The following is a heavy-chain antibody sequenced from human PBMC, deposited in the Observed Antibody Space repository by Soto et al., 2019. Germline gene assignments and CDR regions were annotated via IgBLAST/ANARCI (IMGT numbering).Heavy chain of an antibody. D-gene: IGHD2-8*01. V-gene: IGHV3-23*01. CDR3: AKDSDIVLKGREFYFQH. J-gene: IGHJ1*01. Sequence: GGSLRLSCAASGFTFSSYAMSWVRQAPGKGLEWVSAISGSGGSTYYADSVKGRFTISRDNSKNTLYLQMNSLRVEDTAVYYCAKDSDIVLKGREFYFQHWGQGTLVTVSS. CDR2: ISGSGGST. CDR1: GFTFSSYA.